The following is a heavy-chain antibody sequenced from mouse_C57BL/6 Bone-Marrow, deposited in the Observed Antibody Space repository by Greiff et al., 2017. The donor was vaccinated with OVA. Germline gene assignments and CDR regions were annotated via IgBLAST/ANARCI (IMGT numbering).Heavy chain of an antibody. CDR3: ARSGAWFAY. V-gene: IGHV1-54*01. CDR1: GYAFTNYL. Sequence: QVQLQQSGAELVRPGPSVKVSCKASGYAFTNYLIEWVKQRPGQGLEWIGVINPGSGGTNYNEKFKGKATLTADKSSSTAYMQLSSLTSEDSAVYFCARSGAWFAYWGQGTLVTVSA. D-gene: IGHD3-1*01. J-gene: IGHJ3*01. CDR2: INPGSGGT.